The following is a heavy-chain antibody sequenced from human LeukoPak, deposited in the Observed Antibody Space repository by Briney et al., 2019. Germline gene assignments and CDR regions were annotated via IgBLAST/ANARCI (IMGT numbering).Heavy chain of an antibody. V-gene: IGHV3-9*01. CDR2: ISWNSGSI. D-gene: IGHD6-13*01. CDR1: GFTFDDYA. CDR3: AKTMYSNTEGLFDC. J-gene: IGHJ4*02. Sequence: GGSLRLSCAASGFTFDDYAMHWVRHAPGKGLEGGSGISWNSGSIDYADSVKGRFTISRDNAKNSLYLQMNRLRAEDTALYYCAKTMYSNTEGLFDCWGQGTLVTVSS.